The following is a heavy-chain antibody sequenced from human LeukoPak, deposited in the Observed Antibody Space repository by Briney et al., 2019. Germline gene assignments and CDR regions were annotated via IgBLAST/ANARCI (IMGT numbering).Heavy chain of an antibody. J-gene: IGHJ5*02. V-gene: IGHV4-39*01. CDR1: GGSISSSSYY. CDR3: ARRPRHSGLWSGSPGWFDP. Sequence: SETLSLTCTVSGGSISSSSYYWGWIRQPPGKGLEWIGSFYYSGSTYYNPSLKSRVTISVDTSKNQFSLKLSSVTAADTAVYYCARRPRHSGLWSGSPGWFDPWGQGTLVTVSS. CDR2: FYYSGST. D-gene: IGHD3-3*01.